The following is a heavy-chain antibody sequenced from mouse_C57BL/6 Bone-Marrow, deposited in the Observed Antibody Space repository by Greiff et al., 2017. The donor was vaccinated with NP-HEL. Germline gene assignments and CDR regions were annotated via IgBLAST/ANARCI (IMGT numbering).Heavy chain of an antibody. V-gene: IGHV1-64*01. CDR1: GYTFTSYW. CDR3: ASYGYVRFAY. J-gene: IGHJ3*01. Sequence: QVHVKQPGAELVKPGASVKLSCKASGYTFTSYWMHWVKQRPGQGLEWIGMIHPNSGSTNYNEKFKSKATLTVDKSSSTAYMQLSSLTSEDSAVYYCASYGYVRFAYWGQGTLVTVSA. D-gene: IGHD2-2*01. CDR2: IHPNSGST.